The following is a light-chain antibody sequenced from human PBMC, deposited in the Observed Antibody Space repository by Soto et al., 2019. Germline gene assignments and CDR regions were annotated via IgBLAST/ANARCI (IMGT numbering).Light chain of an antibody. Sequence: QSVLTQPPSASGSPGQSVTISCSGTSSDVGGYNYVSWYQQHPGKAPKLMIYEVSQRPSGVPDRFSGSKSGITASLTVSGLQAEDEADYYCSSYGGSNNLIFGGGTKLTVL. CDR2: EVS. V-gene: IGLV2-8*01. CDR3: SSYGGSNNLI. J-gene: IGLJ2*01. CDR1: SSDVGGYNY.